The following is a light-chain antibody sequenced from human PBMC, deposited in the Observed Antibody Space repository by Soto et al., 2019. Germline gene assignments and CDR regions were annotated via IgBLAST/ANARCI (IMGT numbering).Light chain of an antibody. CDR1: TSNLGSNT. Sequence: QPVLTQTPSASGTLGQRVTISCSGRTSNLGSNTVHWYQQLPGTAPKRLIHSNNQRPSGVPDRFSGSKSGTSASLAISGLQSEDEADYYCATWDDSLNAYVFGTGTKLTVL. CDR3: ATWDDSLNAYV. CDR2: SNN. V-gene: IGLV1-44*01. J-gene: IGLJ1*01.